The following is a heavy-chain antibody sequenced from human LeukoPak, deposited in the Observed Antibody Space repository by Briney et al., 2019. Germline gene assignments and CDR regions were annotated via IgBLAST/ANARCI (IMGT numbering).Heavy chain of an antibody. CDR3: ARGFRGDNFDY. D-gene: IGHD7-27*01. Sequence: SETLSLTCSVSGYSISSAYYWGWIRQPPGKGLEWIGTMYHSGSTNYNPSLKSRVTISVDTSKNRFSLKLSSVTAADTAVYFCARGFRGDNFDYWGQGTLVTVSS. J-gene: IGHJ4*02. CDR1: GYSISSAYY. CDR2: MYHSGST. V-gene: IGHV4-38-2*02.